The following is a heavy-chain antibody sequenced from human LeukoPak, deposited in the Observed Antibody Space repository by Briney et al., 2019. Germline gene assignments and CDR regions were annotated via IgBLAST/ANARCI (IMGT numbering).Heavy chain of an antibody. Sequence: GGSLRLSCAASGFTFSSYGMHWVRQAPGKGLEWVAVISYDGSNKYYADSVKGRFTFSRDISKNTLYLYLQMNSLRAEDTAVYYCARDIYKAKGLYYYYYGMDVWGQGTTVTVSS. CDR2: ISYDGSNK. D-gene: IGHD1-14*01. CDR3: ARDIYKAKGLYYYYYGMDV. J-gene: IGHJ6*02. V-gene: IGHV3-33*01. CDR1: GFTFSSYG.